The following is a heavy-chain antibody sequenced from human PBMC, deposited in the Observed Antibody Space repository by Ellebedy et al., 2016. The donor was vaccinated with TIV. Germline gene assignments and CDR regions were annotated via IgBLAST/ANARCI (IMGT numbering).Heavy chain of an antibody. J-gene: IGHJ4*02. D-gene: IGHD1-26*01. CDR2: ITGSGAGT. V-gene: IGHV3-23*01. CDR1: GFTFSSYA. CDR3: AKLQVGATNYFDY. Sequence: GESLKISXAASGFTFSSYAMSWVRQAPGKGLEWVSGITGSGAGTYYADSVKGRFTISRDNSKNTLYLQMNSLRAEDTAVYYCAKLQVGATNYFDYWGQGTLVTVSS.